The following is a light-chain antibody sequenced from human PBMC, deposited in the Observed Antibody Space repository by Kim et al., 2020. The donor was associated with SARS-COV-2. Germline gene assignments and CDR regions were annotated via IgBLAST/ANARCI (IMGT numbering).Light chain of an antibody. J-gene: IGLJ1*01. V-gene: IGLV3-1*01. CDR1: NLGDKF. Sequence: SYELTQPPSVSVSPGQTTSITCSGNNLGDKFACWYQQKPGQSPVLAIYQDNKRPSGIPERFSGSNSGNTATLTISGTQAMDEADYYCQAWDTTAWVFGTG. CDR2: QDN. CDR3: QAWDTTAWV.